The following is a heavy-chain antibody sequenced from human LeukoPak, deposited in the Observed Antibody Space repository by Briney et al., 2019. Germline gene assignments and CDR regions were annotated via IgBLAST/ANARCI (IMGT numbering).Heavy chain of an antibody. J-gene: IGHJ4*02. V-gene: IGHV3-23*01. CDR2: ISGSGGST. CDR3: AKAEATKWWLSPDY. D-gene: IGHD2-15*01. Sequence: GGSLRLSCAASGFTFSSYAMSWVRQAPGKGLEWVSAISGSGGSTYYADSVKGWFTISRDNSKNTLYLQMNSLRAEDSAVYYCAKAEATKWWLSPDYWGQGTLVTVSS. CDR1: GFTFSSYA.